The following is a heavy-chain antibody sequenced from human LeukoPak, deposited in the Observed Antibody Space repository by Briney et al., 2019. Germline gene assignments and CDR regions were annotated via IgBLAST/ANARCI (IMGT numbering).Heavy chain of an antibody. J-gene: IGHJ4*02. CDR3: TKDAPGGIDH. Sequence: GGSLRLSCAASGFSFSTYTMTWVRQAPGKGLEWVSGIVASGGDTFYADSVKGRFTISRDNSRNTLYLQMSSLRTEDTAVYYCTKDAPGGIDHWGQGTLVTVSS. CDR2: IVASGGDT. CDR1: GFSFSTYT. D-gene: IGHD3-16*01. V-gene: IGHV3-23*01.